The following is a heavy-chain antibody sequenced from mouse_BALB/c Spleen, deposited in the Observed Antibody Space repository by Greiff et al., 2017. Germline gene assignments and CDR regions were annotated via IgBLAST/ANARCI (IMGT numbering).Heavy chain of an antibody. D-gene: IGHD1-1*02. CDR3: ARLWDYWYFDV. CDR2: INPSNGRT. V-gene: IGHV1S81*02. Sequence: QVQLQQPGAELVKPGASVKLSCKASGYTFTSYWMHWVKQRPGQGLEWIGEINPSNGRTNYNEKFKSKATLTVDKSSSTAYMQLSSPTSEDSAVYYCARLWDYWYFDVWGAGTTVTVSS. J-gene: IGHJ1*01. CDR1: GYTFTSYW.